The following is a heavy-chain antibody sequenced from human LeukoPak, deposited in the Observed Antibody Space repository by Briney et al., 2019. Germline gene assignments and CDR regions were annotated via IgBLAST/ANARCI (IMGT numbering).Heavy chain of an antibody. Sequence: GGSLRLSCAASGFTFNNAWMSWVRQAPGKGLEWVGRIKSKTDGGTTDYAAPVTGRLTISRDDSKNTLYLQMNSLKTEDAAVYYCTSSGSYHPNWFDPWGQGTLVTVSS. CDR1: GFTFNNAW. J-gene: IGHJ5*02. V-gene: IGHV3-15*01. CDR3: TSSGSYHPNWFDP. CDR2: IKSKTDGGTT. D-gene: IGHD1-26*01.